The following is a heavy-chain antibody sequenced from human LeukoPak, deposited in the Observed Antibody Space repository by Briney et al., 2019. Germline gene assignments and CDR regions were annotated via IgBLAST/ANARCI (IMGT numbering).Heavy chain of an antibody. CDR2: INQDGSEE. V-gene: IGHV3-7*01. D-gene: IGHD5-12*01. Sequence: GGSLRLSCAASGFTFSNYWMTWVRQAPGKGLEWVAHINQDGSEEHYMDSAKARFTISRDNAKNSLSLQMNSLRAEDTAVYYCVRDGGVSGYDLLDYWGQGTLVAVSS. J-gene: IGHJ4*02. CDR1: GFTFSNYW. CDR3: VRDGGVSGYDLLDY.